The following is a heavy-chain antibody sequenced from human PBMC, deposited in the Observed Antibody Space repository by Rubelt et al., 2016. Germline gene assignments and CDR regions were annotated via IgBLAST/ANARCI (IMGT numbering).Heavy chain of an antibody. CDR2: IYYSGRT. V-gene: IGHV4-39*01. CDR1: GGSISSGSYS. J-gene: IGHJ5*02. D-gene: IGHD3-10*01. CDR3: VTYGSGSYHGFDP. Sequence: QLQLQESGPGLVKPSETLSLTCTVSGGSISSGSYSWGWIRQPPGEGLEWIGIIYYSGRTYYNPSLKSRVTTSIDTSKTPFCRRLSSVTAADTAVYYCVTYGSGSYHGFDPWGQGTLVTVSS.